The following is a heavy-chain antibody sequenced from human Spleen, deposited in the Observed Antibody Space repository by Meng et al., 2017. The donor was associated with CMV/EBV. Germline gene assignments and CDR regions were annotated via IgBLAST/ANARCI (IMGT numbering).Heavy chain of an antibody. CDR1: GFTFGDYY. CDR3: ARWNVVAPAAHPDY. CDR2: ISAFAGST. Sequence: GGSLRLSCAASGFTFGDYYMSWIRQAPGKGLEWLSYISAFAGSTHYAKSVKGRFTISRDNAKRSLFPQMNSLTADDTGVYYCARWNVVAPAAHPDYWGQGTLVTVSS. V-gene: IGHV3-11*01. J-gene: IGHJ4*02. D-gene: IGHD2-2*01.